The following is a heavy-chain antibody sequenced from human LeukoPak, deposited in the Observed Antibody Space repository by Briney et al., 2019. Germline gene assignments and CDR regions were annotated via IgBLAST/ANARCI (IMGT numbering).Heavy chain of an antibody. CDR3: ARGDPVGAAYRDWFDP. V-gene: IGHV4-59*12. J-gene: IGHJ5*02. CDR2: IYYSGST. CDR1: GVSISSYY. D-gene: IGHD1-26*01. Sequence: PSETLSLTCTGSGVSISSYYWSWIRQPPGKGLEWIGYIYYSGSTNYNHSLKSRVTISVDTSKNQFSLQLNSVTPEDTAVYYCARGDPVGAAYRDWFDPWGQGTLVTVSS.